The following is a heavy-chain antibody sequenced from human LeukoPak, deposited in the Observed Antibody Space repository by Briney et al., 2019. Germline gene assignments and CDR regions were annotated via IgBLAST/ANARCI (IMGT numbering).Heavy chain of an antibody. V-gene: IGHV3-74*01. D-gene: IGHD3-22*01. CDR1: GFTFSSYW. CDR2: INSDGSST. CDR3: ARDGSGYYYDYFDY. J-gene: IGHJ4*02. Sequence: GGSLRLSCAASGFTFSSYWMSWVRQAPGKGLVWVSRINSDGSSTSYADSVKGRFTISRDNAKNTLYLQMNSLRAEDTAVYYCARDGSGYYYDYFDYWGQGTLVTVSS.